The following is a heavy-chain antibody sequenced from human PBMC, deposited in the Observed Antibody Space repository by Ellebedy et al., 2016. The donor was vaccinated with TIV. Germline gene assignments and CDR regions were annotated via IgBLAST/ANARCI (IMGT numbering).Heavy chain of an antibody. Sequence: GSLRLSCAVSGGSLSDNYWTWIRQPPGKGLEWIGYVYYSGITNYNPSLKSRVTLSVDTSKHQFSLRLSSVTAADPAIYYCAGVRDGSRPFDYWGQGTLVTVSS. CDR1: GGSLSDNY. D-gene: IGHD6-13*01. CDR2: VYYSGIT. J-gene: IGHJ4*02. V-gene: IGHV4-59*01. CDR3: AGVRDGSRPFDY.